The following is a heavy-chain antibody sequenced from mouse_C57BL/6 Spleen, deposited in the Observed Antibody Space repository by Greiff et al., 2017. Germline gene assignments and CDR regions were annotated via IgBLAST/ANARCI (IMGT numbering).Heavy chain of an antibody. CDR1: GYTFTDYE. D-gene: IGHD1-1*01. Sequence: QVHLQQSGAELVRPGASVTLSCKASGYTFTDYEMHWVKQTPVHGLEWIGAIDPETGGTAYNQKFKGKAILTADKSSSTAYMELRSLTSEDSAVYYCTSDYGSSYWYFDVWGTGTTVTVSS. V-gene: IGHV1-15*01. CDR2: IDPETGGT. CDR3: TSDYGSSYWYFDV. J-gene: IGHJ1*03.